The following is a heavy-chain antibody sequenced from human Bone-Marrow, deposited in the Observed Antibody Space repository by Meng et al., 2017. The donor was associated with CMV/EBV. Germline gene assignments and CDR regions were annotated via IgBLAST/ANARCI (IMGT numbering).Heavy chain of an antibody. CDR1: GGSISSYY. D-gene: IGHD2-15*01. J-gene: IGHJ2*01. CDR3: ARDKSGGKSPWYFDR. CDR2: IYYSGST. V-gene: IGHV4-59*12. Sequence: GSLRLSCTVSGGSISSYYWSWIRQPPGKGLEWIGYIYYSGSTNYNPSLKSRVTISVDTSKNQFSLKLSSVTAADTAVYYCARDKSGGKSPWYFDRWGRGTLVTVSS.